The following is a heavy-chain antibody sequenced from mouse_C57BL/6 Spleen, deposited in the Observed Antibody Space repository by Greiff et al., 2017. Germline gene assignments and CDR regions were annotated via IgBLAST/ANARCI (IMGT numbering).Heavy chain of an antibody. CDR3: AKECYYMDY. Sequence: QVQLQQPGAELVRPGSSVKLSCKASGYTFTSYWMDWVKQRPGQGLEWIGNIYPSDSETHYNQKFKDKATLTVDKSSSTAYMQLSSLTSGESAVYFCAKECYYMDYWGEGTSVTVSS. D-gene: IGHD2-3*01. CDR1: GYTFTSYW. CDR2: IYPSDSET. V-gene: IGHV1-61*01. J-gene: IGHJ4*01.